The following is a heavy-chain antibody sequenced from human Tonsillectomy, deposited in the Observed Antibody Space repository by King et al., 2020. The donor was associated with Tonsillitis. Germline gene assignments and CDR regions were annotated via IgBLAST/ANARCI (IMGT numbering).Heavy chain of an antibody. D-gene: IGHD3-3*01. Sequence: VQLVESGGGLVQPGRSLRLSCAASGFTFDDYAMHWVRQAPGKGLEWVSGISWNGGSTGYADSVKGRFTISRDNAKNSLYLQMNSLRAEDTALYYCAKDSGIITISLPDFWGQGTLVTVSS. CDR2: ISWNGGST. CDR3: AKDSGIITISLPDF. V-gene: IGHV3-9*01. CDR1: GFTFDDYA. J-gene: IGHJ4*02.